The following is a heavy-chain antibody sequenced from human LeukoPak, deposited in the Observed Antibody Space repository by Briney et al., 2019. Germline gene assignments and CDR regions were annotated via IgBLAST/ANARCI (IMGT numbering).Heavy chain of an antibody. D-gene: IGHD2-15*01. CDR3: AKSWGYCLDY. V-gene: IGHV3-23*01. J-gene: IGHJ4*02. CDR2: ISGSDGST. Sequence: GGSLRLSCVASGFAFSSYAMSWVRQAPGKGLEWISTISGSDGSTYFADSVKGRFTISRDNSKNTLYLQMNSLRAEDTAVYYCAKSWGYCLDYWGQGTLVTVSS. CDR1: GFAFSSYA.